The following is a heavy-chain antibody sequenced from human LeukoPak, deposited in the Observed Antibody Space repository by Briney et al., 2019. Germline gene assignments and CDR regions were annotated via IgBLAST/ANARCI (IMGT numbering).Heavy chain of an antibody. CDR2: INPSGGST. V-gene: IGHV1-46*01. CDR1: GYTFTSYY. J-gene: IGHJ3*02. Sequence: ASVKVSCKASGYTFTSYYMHWVRQAPGQGLECMGIINPSGGSTSYAQKFQGRVAMTRDMSTSTVYMELSSLRSEDTAVYYCARGLTMIVVVITMGDAFDIWGQGTMVTVSS. CDR3: ARGLTMIVVVITMGDAFDI. D-gene: IGHD3-22*01.